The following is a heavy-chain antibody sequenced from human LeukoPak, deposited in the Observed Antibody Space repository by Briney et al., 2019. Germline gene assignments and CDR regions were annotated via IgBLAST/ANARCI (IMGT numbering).Heavy chain of an antibody. D-gene: IGHD3-10*01. CDR2: IKQDGSEK. V-gene: IGHV3-7*01. CDR1: GFTFSSYW. CDR3: ARDRRYYYGSGTPLYYYYYMDV. Sequence: GGSLRLSCAASGFTFSSYWMSWVRQAPGKGLEWVANIKQDGSEKYYVDSVKGRFTISRDNAKNSLYLQMNSPRAEDTAVYYCARDRRYYYGSGTPLYYYYYMDVWGKGTTVTISS. J-gene: IGHJ6*03.